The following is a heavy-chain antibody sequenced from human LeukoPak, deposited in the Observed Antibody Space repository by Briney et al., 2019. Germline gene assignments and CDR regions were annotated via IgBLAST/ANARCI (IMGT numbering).Heavy chain of an antibody. CDR3: ARVGYDSSGSDY. Sequence: GGSLRLSCAASGFTFSSYAMNWVRQAPGKGLEWVSSISSSSSYIYYADSVKGRFTISRDNAKNSLYLEMNSLRAEDTAVYYCARVGYDSSGSDYWGQGTLVTVSS. CDR2: ISSSSSYI. D-gene: IGHD3-22*01. J-gene: IGHJ4*02. V-gene: IGHV3-21*01. CDR1: GFTFSSYA.